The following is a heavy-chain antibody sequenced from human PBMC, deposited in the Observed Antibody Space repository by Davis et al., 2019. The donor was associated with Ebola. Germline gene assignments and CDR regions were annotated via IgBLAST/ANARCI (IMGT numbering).Heavy chain of an antibody. V-gene: IGHV3-23*01. Sequence: GESLKISCAASGFTFRSYGMHWVRQAPGKGLEWVSAIGGSGGITYYADSVKGRFTISRDNSKNTLYLQMNSLRDDDTAVYYCAYSLRPTVVVGATDYWGQGTLVTVSS. D-gene: IGHD1-26*01. J-gene: IGHJ4*02. CDR3: AYSLRPTVVVGATDY. CDR2: IGGSGGIT. CDR1: GFTFRSYG.